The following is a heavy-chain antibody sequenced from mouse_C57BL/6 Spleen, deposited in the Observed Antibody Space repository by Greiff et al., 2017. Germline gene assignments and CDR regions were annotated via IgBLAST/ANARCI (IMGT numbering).Heavy chain of an antibody. V-gene: IGHV1-4*01. CDR2: LNPSSGYT. CDR3: ARGGNDDGVGYAMDY. J-gene: IGHJ4*01. CDR1: GYTFTSYT. Sequence: VQLQQSGAELARPGASVKMSCKASGYTFTSYTLHWVKQRPGQGLEWIGYLNPSSGYTKYNQKFKDTATLTADKSSSTAYMQLSSLTSEDSAVYYGARGGNDDGVGYAMDYWGQGTSGTVSS. D-gene: IGHD2-12*01.